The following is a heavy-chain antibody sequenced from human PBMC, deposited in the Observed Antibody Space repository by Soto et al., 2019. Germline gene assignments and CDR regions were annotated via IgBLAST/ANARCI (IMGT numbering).Heavy chain of an antibody. V-gene: IGHV3-30*03. D-gene: IGHD3-3*01. Sequence: GGSLKLSCAAFGFTFSSYGMHWVRQAPGKGLEWVAVISYDGSNKYYADSVKGRFTISRDNSKNTLYLQMNSLRAEDTAVYYCARPRPKSFNLIWSGIYYYYYGMDVWGQGTTVTVS. CDR3: ARPRPKSFNLIWSGIYYYYYGMDV. CDR2: ISYDGSNK. J-gene: IGHJ6*02. CDR1: GFTFSSYG.